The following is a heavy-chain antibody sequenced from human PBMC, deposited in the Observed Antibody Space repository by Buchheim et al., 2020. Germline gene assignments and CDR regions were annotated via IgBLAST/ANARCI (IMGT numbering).Heavy chain of an antibody. CDR3: ARDLFKMGIVLMDPYYYYYMDV. CDR1: GYTFTSYA. V-gene: IGHV7-4-1*02. J-gene: IGHJ6*03. D-gene: IGHD2-8*01. CDR2: INTNTGNP. Sequence: QVQLVQSGSELKKPGASVKVSCKASGYTFTSYAMNWVRQAPGQGLEWMGWINTNTGNPTYAQGFPGRFVFSLDTSVSTAYLQISSLKAEDTAVYYCARDLFKMGIVLMDPYYYYYMDVWGKGTT.